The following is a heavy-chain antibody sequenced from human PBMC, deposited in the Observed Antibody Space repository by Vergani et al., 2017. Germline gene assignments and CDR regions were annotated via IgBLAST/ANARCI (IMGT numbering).Heavy chain of an antibody. V-gene: IGHV3-43*02. J-gene: IGHJ6*02. Sequence: EVQLLESGGGLVQPGGSLRLSCAASGFTFDDYAMHWVRQAPGKGLEWVSLISGDGGSTYYADSVKGRFTISRDNSKNSLYLQMNSLRTEDTALYYCAKDIEAAAGTRLGFYYYYYGMDVWGQGTTVTVSS. D-gene: IGHD6-13*01. CDR3: AKDIEAAAGTRLGFYYYYYGMDV. CDR1: GFTFDDYA. CDR2: ISGDGGST.